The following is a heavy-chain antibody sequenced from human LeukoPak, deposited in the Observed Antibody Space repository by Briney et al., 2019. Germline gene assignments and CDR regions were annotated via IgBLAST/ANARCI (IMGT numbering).Heavy chain of an antibody. CDR3: AKVGSGGDCFDY. CDR1: GFTFSGSA. Sequence: GGSLRLSCAASGFTFSGSAMHWVRQASGKGLEWVGRIRSKANSYATAYAASVTGRFTISRDDSKNTAYLQMNSLRAEDTAVYYCAKVGSGGDCFDYWGQGTLVTVSS. V-gene: IGHV3-73*01. D-gene: IGHD2-15*01. CDR2: IRSKANSYAT. J-gene: IGHJ4*02.